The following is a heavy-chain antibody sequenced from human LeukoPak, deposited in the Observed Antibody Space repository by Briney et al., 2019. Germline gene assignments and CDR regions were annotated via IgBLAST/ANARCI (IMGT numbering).Heavy chain of an antibody. CDR2: ISYDGSNK. J-gene: IGHJ4*02. CDR3: ARDFRRNRAVAGMGFDY. CDR1: GFTFSSYA. Sequence: GGSLRLSCAASGFTFSSYAMHWVRQAPGKGLEWVAVISYDGSNKYYADSVKGRFTISRDNSKNTLYLQMNSLRAEDTAVYYCARDFRRNRAVAGMGFDYWGQGTLVTVSS. V-gene: IGHV3-30*04. D-gene: IGHD6-19*01.